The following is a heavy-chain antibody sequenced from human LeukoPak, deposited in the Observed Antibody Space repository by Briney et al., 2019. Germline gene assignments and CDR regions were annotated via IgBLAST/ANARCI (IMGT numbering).Heavy chain of an antibody. V-gene: IGHV3-7*01. J-gene: IGHJ5*02. D-gene: IGHD2-15*01. CDR1: GFTFSNYW. CDR2: IKQDGSQK. Sequence: GGSLRLSCTTSGFTFSNYWMNWVRQAPGKGLEWVATIKQDGSQKYYVESVKGRFTISRDNAKNSLYLQMNSLRGDDTAVYYCGRPPLGDCTGGSCSFDPWGQGTLVAVSS. CDR3: GRPPLGDCTGGSCSFDP.